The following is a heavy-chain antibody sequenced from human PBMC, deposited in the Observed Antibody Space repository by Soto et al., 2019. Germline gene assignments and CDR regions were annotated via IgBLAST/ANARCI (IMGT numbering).Heavy chain of an antibody. V-gene: IGHV1-69*13. CDR3: ARVYELLSGSPAIHYYYGMDV. CDR2: IIPMFGTA. CDR1: GGTLRSYV. D-gene: IGHD3-3*01. J-gene: IGHJ6*02. Sequence: SVKVSWKASGGTLRSYVFRWVGPAPGQGPEWMGGIIPMFGTANYAQKVQGRVTITADESTSTGDTELSILGSEDTAVYYCARVYELLSGSPAIHYYYGMDVGGQGTTVTVSS.